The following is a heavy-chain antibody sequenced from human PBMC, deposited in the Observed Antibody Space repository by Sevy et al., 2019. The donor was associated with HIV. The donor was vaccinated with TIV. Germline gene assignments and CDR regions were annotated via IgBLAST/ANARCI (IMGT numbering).Heavy chain of an antibody. D-gene: IGHD5-18*01. CDR3: AKDRAAMVGDAFDI. CDR1: GFTFSSYA. CDR2: ISSSGRST. Sequence: GGSLRLSCAASGFTFSSYAMNWVRQAPGKGLEWVSSISSSGRSTYYADSVEGRFTISRDNSKNTLYLQMNSLRAEDTAVYYCAKDRAAMVGDAFDIWGQGTMVTVSS. V-gene: IGHV3-23*01. J-gene: IGHJ3*02.